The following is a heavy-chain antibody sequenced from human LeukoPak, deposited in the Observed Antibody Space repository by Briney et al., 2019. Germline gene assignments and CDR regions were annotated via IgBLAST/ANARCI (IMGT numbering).Heavy chain of an antibody. V-gene: IGHV6-1*01. CDR1: GDSISSNSVT. J-gene: IGHJ5*02. D-gene: IGHD2-2*01. Sequence: SQTLSLTCAISGDSISSNSVTWNWIRQSPSKGLEWLGRTYYRSTWYNDYAVSVRGRITVNPDTSKNQFSLHLNSVTPEDTAVYYCARRLTQYDCFDPWGQGILVTVSS. CDR2: TYYRSTWYN. CDR3: ARRLTQYDCFDP.